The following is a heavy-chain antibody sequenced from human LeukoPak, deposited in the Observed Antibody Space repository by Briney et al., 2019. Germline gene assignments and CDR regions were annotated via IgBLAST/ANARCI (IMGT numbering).Heavy chain of an antibody. V-gene: IGHV3-30*04. D-gene: IGHD4-11*01. CDR2: ISYDGRDK. J-gene: IGHJ6*03. CDR3: AREVNYYYYMDV. Sequence: GRSLRLSCVASGLTFSSYAMHWVRQAPGKGLEWVAAISYDGRDKYYADSVKGRFTISRDNSKNTLYLQMTSLRVDDTAVYYCAREVNYYYYMDVWGKGTAVTVS. CDR1: GLTFSSYA.